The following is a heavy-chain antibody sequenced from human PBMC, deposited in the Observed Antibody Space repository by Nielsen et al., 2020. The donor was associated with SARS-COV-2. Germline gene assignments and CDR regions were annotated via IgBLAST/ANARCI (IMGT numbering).Heavy chain of an antibody. J-gene: IGHJ4*02. CDR1: GFTFDDYA. D-gene: IGHD6-19*01. CDR2: ISWNSGSI. Sequence: GGSLRLSCAASGFTFDDYAMHWVRQAPGKGLEWVSGISWNSGSIGYADPVKGRFTISRDNAKNSLYLQMNSLRAGDTALYYCAKDGHSSGWYGAPDYWGQGTLVTVSS. V-gene: IGHV3-9*01. CDR3: AKDGHSSGWYGAPDY.